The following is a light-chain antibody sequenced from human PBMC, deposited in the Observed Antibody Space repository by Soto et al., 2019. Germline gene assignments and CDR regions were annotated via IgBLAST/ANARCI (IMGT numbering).Light chain of an antibody. CDR2: AAS. J-gene: IGKJ5*01. V-gene: IGKV1-39*01. CDR3: QQSYSTPIT. Sequence: DIQLTHPPSALAAPVGDSGTITCRASQTINIFLKWYQQKPGKAPMLLIYAASNLQSGVPSRFSGSGSGTDFTLTINSLQPEDFATYYCQQSYSTPITCGQGIRREIK. CDR1: QTINIF.